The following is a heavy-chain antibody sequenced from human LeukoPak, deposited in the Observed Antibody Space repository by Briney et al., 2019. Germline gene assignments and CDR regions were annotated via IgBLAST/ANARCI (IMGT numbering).Heavy chain of an antibody. Sequence: ASVKVSCKASGGTFSSYAISWVRQAPGQGLEWMGGIIPIFGTANYAQKFQGRVTITTDESTSTAYMELSSLRSEDTAVYYCARAPTLSTMVRGVIMYYYYMDVWGKGTTVTVSS. J-gene: IGHJ6*03. CDR3: ARAPTLSTMVRGVIMYYYYMDV. CDR2: IIPIFGTA. CDR1: GGTFSSYA. D-gene: IGHD3-10*01. V-gene: IGHV1-69*05.